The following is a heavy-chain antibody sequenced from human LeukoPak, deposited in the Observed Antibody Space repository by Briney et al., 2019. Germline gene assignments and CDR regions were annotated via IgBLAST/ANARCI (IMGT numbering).Heavy chain of an antibody. CDR2: INSDGSST. CDR3: EGRRMSFGVDY. J-gene: IGHJ4*02. D-gene: IGHD1-26*01. V-gene: IGHV3-74*01. Sequence: VGSLRLSCAASGFTFSNYWMHWVRQAPGKGLVWVSRINSDGSSTSYADSVKGRFTISRDNAKNTLYLQMNSLRAEDTAVYYCEGRRMSFGVDYWGQGTLVTVSS. CDR1: GFTFSNYW.